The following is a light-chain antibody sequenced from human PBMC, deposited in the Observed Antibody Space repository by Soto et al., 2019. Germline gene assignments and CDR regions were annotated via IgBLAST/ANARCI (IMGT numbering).Light chain of an antibody. CDR3: QQYNSYSRT. Sequence: DIQMTQSPSSLSASVGDRVTITCRASQSISSYLTWYQQSPGKAPKLLIYAASTLQSGVPSRFSGSGSGTDFTLTISSLQPDDFATYYCQQYNSYSRTFGQGTKVDIK. J-gene: IGKJ1*01. CDR2: AAS. V-gene: IGKV1-9*01. CDR1: QSISSY.